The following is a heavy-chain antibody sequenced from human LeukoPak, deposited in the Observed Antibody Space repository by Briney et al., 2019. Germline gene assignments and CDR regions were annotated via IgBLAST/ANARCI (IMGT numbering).Heavy chain of an antibody. V-gene: IGHV3-21*04. CDR3: AKDLYSSGYYHY. D-gene: IGHD3-22*01. CDR1: GFTFSSYS. J-gene: IGHJ4*02. Sequence: PGGSLRLSCAASGFTFSSYSMNWVRQAPGKGLEWVSSISSSSSYIYYADSVKGRFTISRDNSKNTLYLQMNSLRAEDTAVYYCAKDLYSSGYYHYWGQGTLVTVSS. CDR2: ISSSSSYI.